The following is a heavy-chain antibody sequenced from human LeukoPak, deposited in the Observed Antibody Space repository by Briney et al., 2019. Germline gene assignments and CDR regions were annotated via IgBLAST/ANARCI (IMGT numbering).Heavy chain of an antibody. CDR1: GFTFSSYA. V-gene: IGHV3-23*01. D-gene: IGHD1-26*01. CDR3: AKDKVGATTGGYYFDY. CDR2: ISGSGGST. Sequence: GSLRLSCAASGFTFSSYAMSRVRQAPGNGLEWVSAISGSGGSTYYADSVKGRFTISRDNSKNTLYLQMKSLRAEDTAVYYCAKDKVGATTGGYYFDYWGQGTLVTVSS. J-gene: IGHJ4*02.